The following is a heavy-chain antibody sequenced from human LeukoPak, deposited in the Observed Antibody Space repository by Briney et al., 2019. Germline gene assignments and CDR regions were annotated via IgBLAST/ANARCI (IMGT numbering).Heavy chain of an antibody. CDR2: INHSGST. Sequence: SETLSLTCTVSGGSISSYYWSWIRQPPGKGLEWIGEINHSGSTNYNPSLKSRVTISVDTSKNQFSLKLSSVTAADTAVYYCARGNGWYYFYYFDYWGQGTLVTVSS. CDR3: ARGNGWYYFYYFDY. J-gene: IGHJ4*02. CDR1: GGSISSYY. D-gene: IGHD6-19*01. V-gene: IGHV4-34*01.